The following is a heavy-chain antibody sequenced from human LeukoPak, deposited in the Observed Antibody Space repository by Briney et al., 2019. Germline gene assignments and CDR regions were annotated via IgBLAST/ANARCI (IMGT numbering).Heavy chain of an antibody. CDR3: ARGYYYDSSGFDY. V-gene: IGHV4-59*01. Sequence: SETLSLTCTVSGGSISSYYWSWLRQPPGKGLEWIGYIYYSGSTNYNPSLKSRVTISVDTSKNQFSLKLSFVTAADTAVYYCARGYYYDSSGFDYWGQGTLVTVSS. D-gene: IGHD3-22*01. J-gene: IGHJ4*02. CDR1: GGSISSYY. CDR2: IYYSGST.